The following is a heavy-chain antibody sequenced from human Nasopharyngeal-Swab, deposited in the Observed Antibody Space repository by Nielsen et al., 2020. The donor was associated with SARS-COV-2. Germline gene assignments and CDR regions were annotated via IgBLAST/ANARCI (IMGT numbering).Heavy chain of an antibody. CDR2: ITGSGAGP. CDR3: AKATTRSAFDI. D-gene: IGHD1-7*01. V-gene: IGHV3-23*01. Sequence: GESLKISCAASGFTFSSYAMSWVRQAPGKGLEWVSAITGSGAGPYYADSVKGRFTISRDNSKNTLHLQMNSLRAEDTALYYCAKATTRSAFDIWGQGTMVTVSS. CDR1: GFTFSSYA. J-gene: IGHJ3*02.